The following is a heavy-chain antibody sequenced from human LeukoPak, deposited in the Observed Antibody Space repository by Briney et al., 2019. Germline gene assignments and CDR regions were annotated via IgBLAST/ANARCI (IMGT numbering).Heavy chain of an antibody. CDR1: GGSISSSSYY. V-gene: IGHV4-61*05. CDR3: ARLDRTGSVDYFDY. CDR2: IYNSGST. Sequence: SETLSLTCTVSGGSISSSSYYWGWIRQPPGKGLELIGYIYNSGSTNYNPSLKSRVTMSVDTSKNLFSLKLSSVTAADTAVYYCARLDRTGSVDYFDYWGQGFLVTVSS. D-gene: IGHD1/OR15-1a*01. J-gene: IGHJ4*02.